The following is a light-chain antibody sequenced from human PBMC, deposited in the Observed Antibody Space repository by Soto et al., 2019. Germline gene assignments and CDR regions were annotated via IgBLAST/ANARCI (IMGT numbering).Light chain of an antibody. V-gene: IGKV1-39*01. Sequence: DIQMTQSPSSLSASVGDRVTITCRASQSINSYLNWYLQKPGKAPKLLIYAASSLQSGVPSRFSGSGSGTEFTLMISSLQPEDSATYYCQQSYSIPLTFGGGTKVEI. CDR3: QQSYSIPLT. CDR2: AAS. J-gene: IGKJ4*01. CDR1: QSINSY.